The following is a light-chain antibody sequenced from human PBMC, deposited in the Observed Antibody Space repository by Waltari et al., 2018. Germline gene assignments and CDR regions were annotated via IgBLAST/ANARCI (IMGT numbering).Light chain of an antibody. CDR3: QSFDSCLSGLV. J-gene: IGLJ3*02. CDR2: GYR. Sequence: QSVLTQPPSVSGAPGQRVTISCTGSRSNIGAGHDVHWYQQRPGTAAKLLILGYRHRTSVFPDRFSGSKSVTADVRALAGLPDEDEADYNCQSFDSCLSGLVVGGGTKLTV. V-gene: IGLV1-40*01. CDR1: RSNIGAGHD.